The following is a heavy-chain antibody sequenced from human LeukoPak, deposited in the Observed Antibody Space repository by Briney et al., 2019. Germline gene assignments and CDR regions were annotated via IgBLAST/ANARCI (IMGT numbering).Heavy chain of an antibody. V-gene: IGHV3-7*01. D-gene: IGHD2-15*01. CDR1: GFTFSNYW. CDR2: IKTDGSEK. CDR3: AREEGYCSGGSCYSLDAFDI. Sequence: GGSLRLSCEGSGFTFSNYWMGWVRQAPGKGLQWVANIKTDGSEKYYVDSVKGRFTISRDNAKNSLYLQMNSLRAEDTAVYYCAREEGYCSGGSCYSLDAFDIWGQGTMVTVSS. J-gene: IGHJ3*02.